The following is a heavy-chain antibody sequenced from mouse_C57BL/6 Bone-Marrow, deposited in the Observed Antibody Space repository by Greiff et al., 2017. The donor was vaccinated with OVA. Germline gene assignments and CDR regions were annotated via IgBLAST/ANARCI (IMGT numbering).Heavy chain of an antibody. Sequence: DVQLQESGPGLVKPSQSLSLTCSVTGYSITSGYYWNWIRQFPGNKLEWMGYISYDGSNNYNPSLKNRISITRDTSKNQFFLKLNSVTTEDTATYYCANNWDWYFDVWGTGTTVTVSS. CDR1: GYSITSGYY. CDR2: ISYDGSN. V-gene: IGHV3-6*01. D-gene: IGHD4-1*01. CDR3: ANNWDWYFDV. J-gene: IGHJ1*03.